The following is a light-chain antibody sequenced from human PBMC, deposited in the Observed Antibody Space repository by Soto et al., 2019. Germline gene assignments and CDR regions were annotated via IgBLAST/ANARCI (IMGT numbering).Light chain of an antibody. V-gene: IGKV3-20*01. J-gene: IGKJ4*01. CDR1: QRFGSSN. CDR2: STS. Sequence: EIVLTQSPGTLSLSPGERGTLSCRPSQRFGSSNLAWYQQKPGQAPRLLIYSTSSRATGIPDRFSGSGSGTDFTLTISRLEPEDFAVYYCQQYGSSPLTFGGGTKVDI. CDR3: QQYGSSPLT.